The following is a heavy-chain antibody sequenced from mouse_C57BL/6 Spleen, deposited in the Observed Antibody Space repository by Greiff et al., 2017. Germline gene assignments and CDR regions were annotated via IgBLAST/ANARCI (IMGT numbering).Heavy chain of an antibody. J-gene: IGHJ3*01. Sequence: QVQLQQSGAELVKPGASVKISCKASGYAFSSYWMNWVKQRPGKGLEWIGKIYPGDGDTNYNGKFKGKATLTVDKSSSTAYMQLSSLTSEDSAVYYCARMGYYGTPAWFADWGQGTLVTVSA. CDR3: ARMGYYGTPAWFAD. CDR2: IYPGDGDT. D-gene: IGHD1-1*01. V-gene: IGHV1-80*01. CDR1: GYAFSSYW.